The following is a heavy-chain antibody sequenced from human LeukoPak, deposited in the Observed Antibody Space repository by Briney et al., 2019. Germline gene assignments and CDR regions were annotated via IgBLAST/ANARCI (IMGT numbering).Heavy chain of an antibody. CDR1: GFTFSSYG. Sequence: GGSLRLSCAASGFTFSSYGMRWVRQAPGKGLEWVALIWYDGSNKYYGDSVKGRFTISRDNSKSTLYLQMNSLRAEDTAVYYCAKAILVEMATIPLDAFDIWGQGTMVTVST. J-gene: IGHJ3*02. V-gene: IGHV3-33*06. CDR2: IWYDGSNK. CDR3: AKAILVEMATIPLDAFDI. D-gene: IGHD5-24*01.